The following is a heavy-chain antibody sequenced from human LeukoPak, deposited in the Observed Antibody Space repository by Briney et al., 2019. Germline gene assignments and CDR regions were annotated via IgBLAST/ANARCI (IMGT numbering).Heavy chain of an antibody. D-gene: IGHD3-10*01. J-gene: IGHJ4*01. CDR2: IDRDGTST. Sequence: PGGSLRLSCAASGLTFSRQWMFWVRQVPGKGLVWVSQIDRDGTSTGYADSVKGRFTISRDNAKNTLYLQMNSLRAEDTAVYYCARGRAGNYYNHNDYWGQGTLVTVSS. V-gene: IGHV3-74*01. CDR3: ARGRAGNYYNHNDY. CDR1: GLTFSRQW.